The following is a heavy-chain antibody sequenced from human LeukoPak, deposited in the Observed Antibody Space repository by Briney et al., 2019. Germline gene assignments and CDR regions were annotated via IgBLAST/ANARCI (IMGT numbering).Heavy chain of an antibody. CDR3: ARDLRSRGLKGGGYYSDY. CDR2: ISASAGST. CDR1: GFTFSSHG. V-gene: IGHV3-23*01. J-gene: IGHJ4*02. Sequence: QAGGSLRLSCAASGFTFSSHGMSWVRQAPGKGLEWVSVISASAGSTHYVDSVKGRFTISRDNSKNTLYLQMNSLRAEDTAVYYCARDLRSRGLKGGGYYSDYWGQGTLVTVSS. D-gene: IGHD3-22*01.